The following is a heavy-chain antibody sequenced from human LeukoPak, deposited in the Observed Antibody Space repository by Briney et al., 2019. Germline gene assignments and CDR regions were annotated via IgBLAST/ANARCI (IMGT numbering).Heavy chain of an antibody. CDR3: ARGSSSSGQFDY. D-gene: IGHD6-6*01. V-gene: IGHV4-34*01. Sequence: PSETLSLTCAVYGGSFSGYYWSWIRQPPGKGLEWIGSIYYSGSTYYNPSLKSRVTISEDTSNNQFSLKLNSMTAADTAVYYCARGSSSSGQFDYWGQGTLVTVSS. CDR2: IYYSGST. CDR1: GGSFSGYY. J-gene: IGHJ4*02.